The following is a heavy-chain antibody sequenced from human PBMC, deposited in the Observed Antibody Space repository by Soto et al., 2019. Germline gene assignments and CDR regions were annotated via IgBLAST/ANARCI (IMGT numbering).Heavy chain of an antibody. D-gene: IGHD2-2*01. CDR1: GFTFDDYG. V-gene: IGHV3-20*01. J-gene: IGHJ6*03. CDR2: INWNGGST. CDR3: ARVVDCSSTRCYDYYYYYMDV. Sequence: EVQLVESGGGVVRPGGSLRLSCAASGFTFDDYGMSWVRQAPGKGLEWVSGINWNGGSTGYADSVKGRFTISRDNAKNSLYLQMNSLRAEDTALYHCARVVDCSSTRCYDYYYYYMDVWGKGTTVTVSS.